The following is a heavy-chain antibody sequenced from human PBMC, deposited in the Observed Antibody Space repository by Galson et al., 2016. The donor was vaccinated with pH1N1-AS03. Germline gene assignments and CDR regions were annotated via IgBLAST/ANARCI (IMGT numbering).Heavy chain of an antibody. CDR3: THASTGYNSSVSCFDD. V-gene: IGHV2-5*01. J-gene: IGHJ4*02. D-gene: IGHD6-13*01. Sequence: PALVKPTQTLTLTCTFSGFSLSTTSVGVGWIRQPPGKALEWLALIYWNDAKRYSPSLKSRLTITKDTSRNQVVLTMTNVDPVDTATYYCTHASTGYNSSVSCFDDWGPRTPVIVSS. CDR2: IYWNDAK. CDR1: GFSLSTTSVG.